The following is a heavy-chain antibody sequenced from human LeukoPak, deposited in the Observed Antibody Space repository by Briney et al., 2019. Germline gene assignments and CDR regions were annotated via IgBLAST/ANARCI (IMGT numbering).Heavy chain of an antibody. CDR3: ARRSLEARPIAARANCFDP. CDR2: IYTSGNT. D-gene: IGHD6-6*01. Sequence: PSETLSLTCTVSGGSISSGRYYWSWIRQPAGKGLEWIGRIYTSGNTNYNPSLKSRVTISVDTSKSQFSLKLSSVTAADTAVYYCARRSLEARPIAARANCFDPWGQGTLVTVSS. CDR1: GGSISSGRYY. V-gene: IGHV4-61*02. J-gene: IGHJ5*02.